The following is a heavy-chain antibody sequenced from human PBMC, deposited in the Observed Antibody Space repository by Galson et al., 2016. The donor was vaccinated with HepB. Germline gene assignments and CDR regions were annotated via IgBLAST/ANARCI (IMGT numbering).Heavy chain of an antibody. CDR3: AKDVHYDFWSSLHNYFEY. D-gene: IGHD3-3*01. V-gene: IGHV3-23*01. CDR1: GFTFSSYA. Sequence: SLRLSCAASGFTFSSYAMSWVRQAPGKGLEWVSAISSNGDSIYYADSVRGRFTISRDNAKNTLFLQINSLRAEDTAVFYCAKDVHYDFWSSLHNYFEYWGQGTLVTVSS. J-gene: IGHJ4*02. CDR2: ISSNGDSI.